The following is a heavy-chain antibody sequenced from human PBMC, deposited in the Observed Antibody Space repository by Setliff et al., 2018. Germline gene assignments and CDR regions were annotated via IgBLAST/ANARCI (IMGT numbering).Heavy chain of an antibody. CDR1: GYTFTSYA. V-gene: IGHV1-46*01. J-gene: IGHJ6*03. CDR3: ARGWDTAISYYYYMDV. CDR2: INPIGGGT. Sequence: ASVKVSCKASGYTFTSYAMHWVRQAPGQGLEWMGIINPIGGGTGYAEKFQGRVTMTRDTSTSTVYMQLSSLRFEDTAVYYCARGWDTAISYYYYMDVWGKGTTVTVSS. D-gene: IGHD5-18*01.